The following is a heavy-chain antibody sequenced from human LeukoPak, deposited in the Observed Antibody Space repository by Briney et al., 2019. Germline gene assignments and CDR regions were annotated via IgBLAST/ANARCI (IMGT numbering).Heavy chain of an antibody. V-gene: IGHV3-7*01. CDR3: ARDIVGPAD. CDR2: IKEDGSEE. Sequence: GGSLRLSCAASGFTFSNYWMHWVRQAPGKGLERVANIKEDGSEENYVESVKGRFTISRDNAKNSLYLHMNSLRAEDTAFYYCARDIVGPADWGQGTLVTVSS. CDR1: GFTFSNYW. D-gene: IGHD2-21*01. J-gene: IGHJ4*02.